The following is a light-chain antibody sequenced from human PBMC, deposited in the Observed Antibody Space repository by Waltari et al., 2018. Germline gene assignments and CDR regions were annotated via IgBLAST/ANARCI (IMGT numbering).Light chain of an antibody. J-gene: IGKJ4*01. CDR2: AAS. CDR3: QQAANFPLT. CDR1: QGISTW. Sequence: DIQMTQSPSSVSASVGDRVTITCRASQGISTWLTWYQQKPGEVPKLLIYAASTLETGVPSRFSGGVSGTEFTLTINRLHPEDFATYYCQQAANFPLTFGGGTKVEIK. V-gene: IGKV1-12*01.